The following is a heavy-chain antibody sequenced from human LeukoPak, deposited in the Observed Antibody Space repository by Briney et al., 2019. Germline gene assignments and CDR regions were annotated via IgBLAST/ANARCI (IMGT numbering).Heavy chain of an antibody. CDR3: ARRSLGGNWFDP. D-gene: IGHD3-16*01. J-gene: IGHJ5*02. CDR2: INSNSGGT. CDR1: GYTFTGYY. Sequence: VASVKVSCKASGYTFTGYYIHWVRQAPGQGLEWMGWINSNSGGTDYAQKFQGRVTITRDTSISTAYLELNRLTSDDAAVYYCARRSLGGNWFDPWGQGTLVTVSS. V-gene: IGHV1-2*02.